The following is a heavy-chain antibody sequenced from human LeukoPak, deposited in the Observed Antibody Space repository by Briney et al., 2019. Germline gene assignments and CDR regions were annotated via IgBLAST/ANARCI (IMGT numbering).Heavy chain of an antibody. CDR1: GGTFSSYA. Sequence: SVKVSCKASGGTFSSYAISWVRQAPGQGLEWMGGIIPIFGTANYAQKFQGRVTITTDESTRTAYMELSSLRSEDTAVYYCARGGKYYDSSGPALFDYWGQGTLVTVSS. CDR2: IIPIFGTA. J-gene: IGHJ4*02. CDR3: ARGGKYYDSSGPALFDY. V-gene: IGHV1-69*05. D-gene: IGHD3-22*01.